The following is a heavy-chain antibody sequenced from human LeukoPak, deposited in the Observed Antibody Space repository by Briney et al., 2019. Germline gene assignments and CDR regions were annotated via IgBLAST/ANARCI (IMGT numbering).Heavy chain of an antibody. V-gene: IGHV4-59*01. Sequence: SETLSLTCSVSGGSISSYYWSWIRQPPGKGLEWLGCIYYSGSTNYNPSLTSRVTISFDTSKNQFSLRLSSVTAADTAVYYCARSRVPDYWGQGTLVTVSS. CDR2: IYYSGST. CDR1: GGSISSYY. D-gene: IGHD3-10*01. J-gene: IGHJ4*02. CDR3: ARSRVPDY.